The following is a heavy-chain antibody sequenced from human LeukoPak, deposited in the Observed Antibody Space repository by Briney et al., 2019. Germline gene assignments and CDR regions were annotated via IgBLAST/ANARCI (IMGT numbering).Heavy chain of an antibody. CDR1: GFTFSTYA. Sequence: GGSLRLSCAASGFTFSTYAMSWVRQAQGKGLEWVSGLTGSGNSTCYANSVKGRFTISRDNSKSTLFLQMNNLRAEDTAVYYCAKGSGVNCYSSFDYWGQGTPVTVSS. J-gene: IGHJ4*02. V-gene: IGHV3-23*01. CDR2: LTGSGNST. CDR3: AKGSGVNCYSSFDY. D-gene: IGHD2-15*01.